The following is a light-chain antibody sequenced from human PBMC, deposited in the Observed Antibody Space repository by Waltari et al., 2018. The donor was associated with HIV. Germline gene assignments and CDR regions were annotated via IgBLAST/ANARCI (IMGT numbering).Light chain of an antibody. CDR1: SSDIGSFNY. V-gene: IGLV2-23*02. CDR2: EVS. J-gene: IGLJ3*02. Sequence: QSALTQPASVSGSPGQSITISCTGTSSDIGSFNYVSWYQQYPGKAPKVMIYEVSKRPSWVSSRFSGSKSGNTASLTISGLQAEDEADYYCCSYAGNSARVFGGGTKLTVL. CDR3: CSYAGNSARV.